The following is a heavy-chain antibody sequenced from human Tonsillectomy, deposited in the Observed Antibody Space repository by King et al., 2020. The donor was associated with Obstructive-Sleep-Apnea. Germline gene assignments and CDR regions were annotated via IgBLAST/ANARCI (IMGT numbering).Heavy chain of an antibody. V-gene: IGHV4-34*01. Sequence: VQLQQWGAGLLKPSETLSLTCAVYGGSFTDFYWSWIRQPPGKGLEWIGEINHSGSPNCNPSLKSRVTISVDTSKSQFSLKLSSVTAADTAVYFCASSSGYYSGLEYWGQGTLATVSS. D-gene: IGHD3-22*01. CDR3: ASSSGYYSGLEY. CDR1: GGSFTDFY. J-gene: IGHJ4*02. CDR2: INHSGSP.